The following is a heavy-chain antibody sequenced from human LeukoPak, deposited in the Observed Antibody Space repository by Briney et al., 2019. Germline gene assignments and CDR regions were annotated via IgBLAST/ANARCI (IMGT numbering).Heavy chain of an antibody. CDR2: IYYSGST. CDR1: GGSISGYY. Sequence: SETLSLTCAVYGGSISGYYWSCIRQPPREGLGWVGYIYYSGSTNYNPSLTSRVSISVATSKNQFSLKLSSVTAADTAVYYCARDRRGVGAAPFDYWGQGTLVTVSS. J-gene: IGHJ4*02. D-gene: IGHD1-26*01. V-gene: IGHV4-59*01. CDR3: ARDRRGVGAAPFDY.